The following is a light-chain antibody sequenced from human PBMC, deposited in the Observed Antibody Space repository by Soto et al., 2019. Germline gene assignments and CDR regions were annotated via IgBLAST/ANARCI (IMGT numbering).Light chain of an antibody. V-gene: IGKV3-20*01. CDR1: QSVRSNY. CDR2: GAS. Sequence: EIVLTQSPGTLSLSPGERATLSCRASQSVRSNYLAWYQQKPGQAPRLLIYGASSRATGIPDRFSGTGSGTHFTLAISRLEPEDFAVYYCQQYGVSPYTFGQGTKLESK. J-gene: IGKJ2*01. CDR3: QQYGVSPYT.